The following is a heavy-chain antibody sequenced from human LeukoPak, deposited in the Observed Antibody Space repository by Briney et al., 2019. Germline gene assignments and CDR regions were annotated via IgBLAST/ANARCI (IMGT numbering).Heavy chain of an antibody. CDR2: IRQDGSEK. V-gene: IGHV3-7*01. J-gene: IGHJ4*02. Sequence: GGSLRLSCAASGFTFSSYWMSWVRQAPGKGLEWVANIRQDGSEKNYVDSVKGRFTISRDNAKNSLYLQMNSLRVEDTAVYYCARDKMQQSTEGSNFDHWGQGTLVTVSS. D-gene: IGHD6-13*01. CDR3: ARDKMQQSTEGSNFDH. CDR1: GFTFSSYW.